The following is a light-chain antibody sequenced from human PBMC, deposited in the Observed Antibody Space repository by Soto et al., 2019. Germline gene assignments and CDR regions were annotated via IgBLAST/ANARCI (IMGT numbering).Light chain of an antibody. V-gene: IGKV1-5*03. CDR3: QQYNSYWT. CDR1: QSISSW. J-gene: IGKJ1*01. CDR2: KAS. Sequence: DIQMTQSPSTLSASVGDRVTITCRASQSISSWLAWYQQKPGKATKLLIYKASSLESGVPSRFSGNGSGTEFTLTISSLQPDDFATYYCQQYNSYWTFGQGTKVEIK.